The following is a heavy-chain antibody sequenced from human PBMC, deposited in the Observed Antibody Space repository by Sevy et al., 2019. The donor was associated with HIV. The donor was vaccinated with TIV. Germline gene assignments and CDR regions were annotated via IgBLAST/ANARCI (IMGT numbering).Heavy chain of an antibody. CDR1: GLNFDDYG. Sequence: GGSLRLSCAASGLNFDDYGMSWVRQAPGKGLEWVSAINWYGVGTSYADSVKGRFTISRDNAKNSLYVQMNSLRAEDTALYYCARERSCGGDCYYFDYWGQGTLVTVSS. D-gene: IGHD2-21*02. V-gene: IGHV3-20*04. CDR2: INWYGVGT. J-gene: IGHJ4*02. CDR3: ARERSCGGDCYYFDY.